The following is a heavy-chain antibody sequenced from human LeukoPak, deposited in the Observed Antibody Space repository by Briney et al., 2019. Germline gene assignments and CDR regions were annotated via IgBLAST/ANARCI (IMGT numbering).Heavy chain of an antibody. CDR2: MYHSGST. J-gene: IGHJ4*02. V-gene: IGHV4-38-2*02. CDR1: GDSISTDYY. CDR3: ARYDVWGSYRAFDY. D-gene: IGHD3-16*02. Sequence: PSETLSLTCTVSGDSISTDYYWGWIRQPPGKGLEWIGTMYHSGSTYYNPSLKSRVTISVDTSKNQFSLKLSSVTAADTAVYYCARYDVWGSYRAFDYWGQRTLVTVSS.